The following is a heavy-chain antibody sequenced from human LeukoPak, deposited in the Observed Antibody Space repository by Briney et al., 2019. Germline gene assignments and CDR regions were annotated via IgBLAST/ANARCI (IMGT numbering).Heavy chain of an antibody. CDR1: GYTFAAYY. D-gene: IGHD4-23*01. CDR2: INPNSGGT. Sequence: ASVKVSCKASGYTFAAYYMHWVRQAPGQGLEWMGWINPNSGGTNYAQKFQGRVTMTRDTSISTAYMELSRLRSDDTAVYYCARAYDYGGNLVPFDYWGQGTLVTVSS. V-gene: IGHV1-2*02. J-gene: IGHJ4*02. CDR3: ARAYDYGGNLVPFDY.